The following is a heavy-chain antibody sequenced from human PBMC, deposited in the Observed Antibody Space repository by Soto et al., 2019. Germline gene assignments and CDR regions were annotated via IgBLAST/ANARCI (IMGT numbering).Heavy chain of an antibody. V-gene: IGHV3-48*02. CDR3: ARIKLVEWFFINVDVYDMDV. J-gene: IGHJ6*02. Sequence: GGSLRLSCVVSESIFSGHGMHWVRQAPGKGLEWVSFISSDSRTIYYADSVEGRFTVSRDNARNSVSLQMDSLRDEDAAVYYCARIKLVEWFFINVDVYDMDVWGQGTPVTVSS. CDR1: ESIFSGHG. CDR2: ISSDSRTI. D-gene: IGHD3-3*01.